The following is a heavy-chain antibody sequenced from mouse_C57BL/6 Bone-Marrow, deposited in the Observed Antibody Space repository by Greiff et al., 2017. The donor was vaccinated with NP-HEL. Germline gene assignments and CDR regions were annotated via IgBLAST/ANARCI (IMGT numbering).Heavy chain of an antibody. CDR3: TGSGTGRWFAY. V-gene: IGHV6-3*01. D-gene: IGHD3-3*01. Sequence: EVQLQQSGGGLVQPGGSMKLSCVASGFTFSNYWMNWVRQSPEKGLEWVAQIRLKSDNYATHYAESVKGRFTISRDDSKSSVYLQMNNLRAEGTGIYYCTGSGTGRWFAYWGQGTLVTVSA. CDR1: GFTFSNYW. J-gene: IGHJ3*01. CDR2: IRLKSDNYAT.